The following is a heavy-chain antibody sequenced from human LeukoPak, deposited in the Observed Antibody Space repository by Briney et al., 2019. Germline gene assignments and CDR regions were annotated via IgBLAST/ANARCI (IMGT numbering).Heavy chain of an antibody. J-gene: IGHJ5*02. Sequence: SETLSLTCTVSGYSISSGYYWGWIRQPPGKGLEWIGSIYHSGRTYYNPSLKSRVTISVDTSKNQFSLKLSSVTAADTAVYYCARVPMVRGVSFDPWGQGTLVTVSS. CDR3: ARVPMVRGVSFDP. D-gene: IGHD3-10*01. CDR2: IYHSGRT. CDR1: GYSISSGYY. V-gene: IGHV4-38-2*02.